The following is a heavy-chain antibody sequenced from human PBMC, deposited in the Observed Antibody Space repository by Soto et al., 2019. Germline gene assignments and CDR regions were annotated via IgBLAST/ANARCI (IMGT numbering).Heavy chain of an antibody. CDR2: IKSETDGGTI. D-gene: IGHD6-19*01. CDR3: THLALKYNSDWYPLSD. V-gene: IGHV3-15*07. CDR1: GFTFSNVW. Sequence: EVQLVESGGGLVKPGGSLRLSCVGSGFTFSNVWMNWVRQAPGKGLEWVGRIKSETDGGTIDYAAPVKGRFTISRDDSNNTLYLQMNSLKTEYTATYYCTHLALKYNSDWYPLSDWGQGTRVTVSS. J-gene: IGHJ4*02.